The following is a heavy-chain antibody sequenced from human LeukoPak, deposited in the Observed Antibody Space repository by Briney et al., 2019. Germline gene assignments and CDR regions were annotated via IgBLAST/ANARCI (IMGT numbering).Heavy chain of an antibody. CDR2: IYYSGST. Sequence: PSETLSLTCTVSGGPLSSSSYYWGWIRQPPGKGLEWIVSIYYSGSTYYNPSLKSRVTISVDTSKNQFSLKLSSVTAADTAVYYCARGGSYFPDWFDPWGQGTLVTVSS. CDR3: ARGGSYFPDWFDP. CDR1: GGPLSSSSYY. V-gene: IGHV4-39*07. J-gene: IGHJ5*02. D-gene: IGHD1-26*01.